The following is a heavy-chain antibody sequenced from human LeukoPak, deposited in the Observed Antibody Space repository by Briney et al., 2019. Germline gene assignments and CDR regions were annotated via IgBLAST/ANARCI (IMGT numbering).Heavy chain of an antibody. CDR1: GGSIRRGGYF. Sequence: PSETLSLTCAVSGGSIRRGGYFGSWIRQPPGKGLGWFMNIYHSESTYYNPSLKSRVTISVDSSMTQFCVKLSSVTAADTAVYYCARQVSGGYYDSSGYYYGGFDYWGQGTLVTVSS. V-gene: IGHV4-30-2*01. J-gene: IGHJ4*02. D-gene: IGHD3-22*01. CDR3: ARQVSGGYYDSSGYYYGGFDY. CDR2: IYHSEST.